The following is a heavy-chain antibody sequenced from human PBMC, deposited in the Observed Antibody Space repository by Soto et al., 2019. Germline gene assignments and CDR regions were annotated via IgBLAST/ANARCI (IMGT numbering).Heavy chain of an antibody. CDR2: IYYSGST. CDR1: GGSISSGGYY. J-gene: IGHJ4*02. Sequence: PSETLSLTCTVSGGSISSGGYYWSWIRQHPGKGLEWIGYIYYSGSTYYNPSLKSRVTISVDTSKNQFSLKLSSVTAADTAVYYCARERPGYHWAFDYWGQGTLVTVSS. V-gene: IGHV4-31*03. CDR3: ARERPGYHWAFDY. D-gene: IGHD3-9*01.